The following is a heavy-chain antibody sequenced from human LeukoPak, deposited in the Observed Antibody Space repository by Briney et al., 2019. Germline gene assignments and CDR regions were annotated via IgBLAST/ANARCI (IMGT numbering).Heavy chain of an antibody. V-gene: IGHV3-21*01. J-gene: IGHJ4*02. CDR1: GFTFSSYR. CDR2: ISSSSVYI. CDR3: ARIVAQYYDSRGYYYGYYFDY. Sequence: GGSRRLSCAASGFTFSSYRITWVRQAPGKGLEWVSSISSSSVYIYYADSVKGRFTISRDNAKNSLFLQMNSLRAEDTAVYYCARIVAQYYDSRGYYYGYYFDYWGQGTLVTVSS. D-gene: IGHD3-22*01.